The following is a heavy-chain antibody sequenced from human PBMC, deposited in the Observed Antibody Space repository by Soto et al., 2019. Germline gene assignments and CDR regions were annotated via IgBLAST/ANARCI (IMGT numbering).Heavy chain of an antibody. D-gene: IGHD6-13*01. CDR3: AKGPPLWQQPDYNWFDP. V-gene: IGHV3-23*01. CDR2: ISGSGGST. CDR1: GFTFSSYA. Sequence: HPGGSLRLSCAASGFTFSSYAMSWVRQAPGKGLEWVSAISGSGGSTYYADSVKGRFTISRDNSKNTLYLQMNSLRAEDTAVYYCAKGPPLWQQPDYNWFDPWGQGTLVTVSS. J-gene: IGHJ5*02.